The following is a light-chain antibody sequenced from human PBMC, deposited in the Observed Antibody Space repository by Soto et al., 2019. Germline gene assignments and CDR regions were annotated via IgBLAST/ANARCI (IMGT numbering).Light chain of an antibody. J-gene: IGLJ1*01. CDR2: LNSDGSH. CDR1: SGHSSYA. V-gene: IGLV4-69*01. Sequence: QPVLTQSPSASASLGASVKLTCTLSSGHSSYAIAWHQQQPEKGPRYLMKLNSDGSHSKGDGIPDRFSGSSSGAERYLTISSLQSEDEADYYCQTWGTGIKGVFGTGTKLTVL. CDR3: QTWGTGIKGV.